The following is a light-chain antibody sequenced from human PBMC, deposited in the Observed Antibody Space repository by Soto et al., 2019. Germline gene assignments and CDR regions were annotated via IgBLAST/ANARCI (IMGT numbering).Light chain of an antibody. Sequence: QSALTQPASVSGSPGQSITISCTGTSSDVGGYNYVSWYQQHPGKVPKLMIYDVSNRPSGVSNRFSGSKSGNTASLTTSGLQAEDEADYYCSSYTSSSTLVFGTGTKLTVL. CDR2: DVS. V-gene: IGLV2-14*01. CDR3: SSYTSSSTLV. CDR1: SSDVGGYNY. J-gene: IGLJ1*01.